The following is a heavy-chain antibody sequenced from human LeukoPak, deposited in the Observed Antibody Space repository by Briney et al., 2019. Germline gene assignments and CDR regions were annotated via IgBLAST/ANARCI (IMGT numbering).Heavy chain of an antibody. V-gene: IGHV3-11*06. Sequence: GGSLRLSCAASGFTFSDYYMSWIRQAQGKGLEWVSYISSSSSYTNYADSVKGRFTISRDNAKNSLYLQMNSLRAEDTAVYYCARVSTYYYGSGSYYPHNWFDPWGQGTLVTVSP. CDR1: GFTFSDYY. CDR2: ISSSSSYT. J-gene: IGHJ5*02. D-gene: IGHD3-10*01. CDR3: ARVSTYYYGSGSYYPHNWFDP.